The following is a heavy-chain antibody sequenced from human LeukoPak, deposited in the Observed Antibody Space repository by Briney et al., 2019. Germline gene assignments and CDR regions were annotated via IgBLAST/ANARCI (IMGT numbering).Heavy chain of an antibody. CDR3: TRAVAGHPD. D-gene: IGHD6-19*01. V-gene: IGHV4-34*01. J-gene: IGHJ4*02. CDR1: GVPFSNYY. CDR2: INHSGYT. Sequence: SETLSLTCAVSGVPFSNYYWSWVRQSPRQGLEWIGEINHSGYTNYNPSLKSRVTMSIDTSKNQFSLILASVTAADAGVYYCTRAVAGHPDWGQGTLVTVSS.